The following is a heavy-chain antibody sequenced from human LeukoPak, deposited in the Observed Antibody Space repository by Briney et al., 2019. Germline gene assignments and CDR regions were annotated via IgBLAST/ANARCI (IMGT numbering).Heavy chain of an antibody. Sequence: PSETLSLTCTVSGGSISSGGYYWSWIRQPPGKGLEWIGYIYHSGSTYYNPSLKSRVTISVDRSKNQFSLKLSSVTAADTAVYYCASDRSGSYLNWFDPWGQGTLVTVSS. V-gene: IGHV4-30-2*01. CDR2: IYHSGST. J-gene: IGHJ5*02. CDR1: GGSISSGGYY. CDR3: ASDRSGSYLNWFDP. D-gene: IGHD1-26*01.